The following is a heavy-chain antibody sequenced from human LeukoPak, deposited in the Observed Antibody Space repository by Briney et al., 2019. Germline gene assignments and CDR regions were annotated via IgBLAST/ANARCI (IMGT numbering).Heavy chain of an antibody. Sequence: PGRSLRLSCAASGFTFSSYAMHWVRQAPGKGLEWVAVISYDGSNKYYADSVKGRFTISRDNSKNTLHLQMSSLRAEDTAVYYCVKGYCSSISCSLIDYGGQGTLVTVSS. J-gene: IGHJ4*02. CDR1: GFTFSSYA. CDR3: VKGYCSSISCSLIDY. D-gene: IGHD2-2*01. V-gene: IGHV3-30*14. CDR2: ISYDGSNK.